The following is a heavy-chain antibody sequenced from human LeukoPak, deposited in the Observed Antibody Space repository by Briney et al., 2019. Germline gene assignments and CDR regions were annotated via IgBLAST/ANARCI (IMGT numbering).Heavy chain of an antibody. Sequence: ASVKVSCKASGYTFTSYGISWVRQAPGQGLEWMGWISVYNGNTNYAQKFQGRVTMTTDTSTSTAYMELRSLRSDDTAMYCCARVDSGRYYGHDYWGQGTLVTVTS. CDR2: ISVYNGNT. CDR3: ARVDSGRYYGHDY. V-gene: IGHV1-18*01. CDR1: GYTFTSYG. D-gene: IGHD1-26*01. J-gene: IGHJ4*02.